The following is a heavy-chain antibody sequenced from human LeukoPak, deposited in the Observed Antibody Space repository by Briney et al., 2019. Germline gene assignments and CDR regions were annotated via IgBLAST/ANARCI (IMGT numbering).Heavy chain of an antibody. V-gene: IGHV1-8*01. CDR3: ARYEYRGGWGY. CDR1: GYTFTSYD. CDR2: MNPNSGKT. D-gene: IGHD6-19*01. Sequence: ASVKVSCKASGYTFTSYDINWVRQATGQGLEWMGWMNPNSGKTGYAQKFQGRLTMTRNSSISTAYMELSSLRSEDTAVYYCARYEYRGGWGYWGQGTLVTVSS. J-gene: IGHJ4*02.